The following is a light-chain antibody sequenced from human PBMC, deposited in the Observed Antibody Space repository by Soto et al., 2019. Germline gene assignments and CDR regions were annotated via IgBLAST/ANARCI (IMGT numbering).Light chain of an antibody. CDR2: SAS. CDR1: QDIHVF. Sequence: DIHLTQSPSFLSASAGDRVTITCRASQDIHVFLAWYQHKPGKAPRLLIDSASTLQSGVPSRFSGSRSGTDFTLTISSLQPEDFATYYCQQSYTTLWTFGQGTKVDIK. J-gene: IGKJ1*01. CDR3: QQSYTTLWT. V-gene: IGKV1-39*01.